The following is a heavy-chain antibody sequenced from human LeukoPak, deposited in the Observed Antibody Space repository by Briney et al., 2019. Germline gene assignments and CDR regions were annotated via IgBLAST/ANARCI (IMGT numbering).Heavy chain of an antibody. CDR1: GYTFTSYG. Sequence: ASVKVSCKASGYTFTSYGISWVRQAPGQGLEWMGWISAYNGNTNYAQKLQGRVTMTTDTSTSTAYMELRSLRSDDTAVYYCARGGTIFGVVLKPAFDYWGQGTLVTVSS. J-gene: IGHJ4*02. CDR2: ISAYNGNT. D-gene: IGHD3-3*01. CDR3: ARGGTIFGVVLKPAFDY. V-gene: IGHV1-18*01.